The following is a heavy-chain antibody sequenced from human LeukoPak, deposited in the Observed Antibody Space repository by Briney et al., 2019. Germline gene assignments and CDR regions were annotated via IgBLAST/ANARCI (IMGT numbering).Heavy chain of an antibody. CDR2: IYYSGST. V-gene: IGHV4-39*01. CDR3: ASIYDFWSGYFSPLGAFDI. D-gene: IGHD3-3*01. Sequence: PSETLSLTCTVSGGSISSSSYYWGWIRQPPGKGLEWIGSIYYSGSTYYNPSLKSRVTISVDTSKNQFSLKLSSVTAADTAVYYCASIYDFWSGYFSPLGAFDIWGQGTMVTVSS. CDR1: GGSISSSSYY. J-gene: IGHJ3*02.